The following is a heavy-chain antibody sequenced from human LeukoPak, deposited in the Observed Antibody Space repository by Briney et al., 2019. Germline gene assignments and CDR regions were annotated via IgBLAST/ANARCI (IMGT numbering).Heavy chain of an antibody. J-gene: IGHJ4*02. CDR2: IYYSGST. Sequence: PSETLSLTCTVSGGSISSYYWSWIRQPPGKGLEWIGYIYYSGSTNYNPSLKSRVTISVDTSKNQFSLKLSSVTAADTAVYYCARLSVEMATILYFDYWGQGTLVTVSS. V-gene: IGHV4-59*08. D-gene: IGHD5-12*01. CDR3: ARLSVEMATILYFDY. CDR1: GGSISSYY.